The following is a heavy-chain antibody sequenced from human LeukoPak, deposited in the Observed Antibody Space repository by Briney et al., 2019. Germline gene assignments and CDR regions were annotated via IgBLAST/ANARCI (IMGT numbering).Heavy chain of an antibody. D-gene: IGHD6-19*01. CDR2: ISYSGST. Sequence: SETLSLTCTVSGGSISSYYWNWIRQPPGKGLEWIGYISYSGSTNYNPSLKSRVTISLDTSKNQFSLKLSSVTAADTAVYYCAGGGQWLVQGYWGQGTLVTVSS. CDR3: AGGGQWLVQGY. V-gene: IGHV4-59*01. CDR1: GGSISSYY. J-gene: IGHJ4*02.